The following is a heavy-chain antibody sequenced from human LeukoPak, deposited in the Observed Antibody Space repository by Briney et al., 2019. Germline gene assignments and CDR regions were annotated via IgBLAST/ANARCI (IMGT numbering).Heavy chain of an antibody. CDR2: ISYDGSNK. V-gene: IGHV3-30*03. J-gene: IGHJ4*02. CDR1: GGSISSSS. CDR3: ARDLGDTAMVN. Sequence: LSLTCTVSGGSISSSSYYWGWIRQPPGKGLEWVAVISYDGSNKYYADSVKGRFTISRDNSKNTLYLQMNSLRAEDTAVYYCARDLGDTAMVNWGQGTLVTVSS. D-gene: IGHD5-18*01.